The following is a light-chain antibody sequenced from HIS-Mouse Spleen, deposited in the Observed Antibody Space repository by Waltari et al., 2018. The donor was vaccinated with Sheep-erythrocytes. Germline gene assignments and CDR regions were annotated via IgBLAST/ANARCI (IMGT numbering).Light chain of an antibody. V-gene: IGKV1-39*01. CDR3: QQSYSTPQFT. CDR2: ASS. CDR1: PSISSY. J-gene: IGKJ3*01. Sequence: DIQMTQSPSSLSASVGDRVTITCRASPSISSYLNWYQQKPGKAPKFLIYASSSLQSGVPSRFSGSGSGTDFTLSISSLQPEDFATYYCQQSYSTPQFTFGPGTKVDIK.